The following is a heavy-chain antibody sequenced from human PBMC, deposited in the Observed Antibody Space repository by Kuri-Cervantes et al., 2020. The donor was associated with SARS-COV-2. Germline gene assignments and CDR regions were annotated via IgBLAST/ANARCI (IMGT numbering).Heavy chain of an antibody. V-gene: IGHV3-30-3*01. CDR3: ASPRSVADRHPRDAFDI. D-gene: IGHD6-6*01. J-gene: IGHJ3*02. CDR2: ISYDGSNK. CDR1: GFTFSSYA. Sequence: GESLKISCAASGFTFSSYAMHWVRQAPGKGLEWVAVISYDGSNKYYADSVKGRFTISRDNAKNTLYLQMNSLRAEDTALYYCASPRSVADRHPRDAFDIWGQGTMVTVSS.